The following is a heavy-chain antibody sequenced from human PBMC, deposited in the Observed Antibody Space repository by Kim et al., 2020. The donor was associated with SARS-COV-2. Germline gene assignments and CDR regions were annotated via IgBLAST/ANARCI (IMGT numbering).Heavy chain of an antibody. V-gene: IGHV3-23*01. J-gene: IGHJ4*02. Sequence: GGSLRLSCAASGFTFSSYAMSWVRQAPGKGLEWVSAISGCGGSTYYADSVKGRFTISRDNSKNTLYLQMNSLRAEDTAVYYCAKYRSVLMVRGVISDYWGQGTLVTVSS. CDR3: AKYRSVLMVRGVISDY. D-gene: IGHD3-10*01. CDR2: ISGCGGST. CDR1: GFTFSSYA.